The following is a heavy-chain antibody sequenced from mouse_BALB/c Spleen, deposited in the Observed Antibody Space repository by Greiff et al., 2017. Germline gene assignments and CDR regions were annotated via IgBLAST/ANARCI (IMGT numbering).Heavy chain of an antibody. CDR3: TREGGYYDD. J-gene: IGHJ2*01. V-gene: IGHV1-69*02. CDR2: IYPSDSYT. CDR1: GYTFTSYW. D-gene: IGHD2-3*01. Sequence: QVQLQQPGAELVRPGASVKLSCKASGYTFTSYWINWVKQRPGQGLEWIGNIYPSDSYTNYNQKFKDKATLTVDKSSSTAYMQLSSPTSEDSAVYYCTREGGYYDDWGQGTTLTVSS.